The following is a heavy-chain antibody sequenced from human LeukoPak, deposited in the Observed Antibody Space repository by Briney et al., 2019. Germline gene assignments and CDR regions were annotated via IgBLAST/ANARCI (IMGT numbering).Heavy chain of an antibody. CDR2: INSDGSST. CDR1: GFTFSSYG. D-gene: IGHD3-22*01. J-gene: IGHJ4*02. Sequence: GRSLRLSCAVSGFTFSSYGMHWVRQAPGKGLVWVSRINSDGSSTMYADSVKGRFTISRDNAKNTLYLQMNSLRAEDTAVYYCANLNYYDGSGYYNYWGQGTLVTVSS. V-gene: IGHV3-74*03. CDR3: ANLNYYDGSGYYNY.